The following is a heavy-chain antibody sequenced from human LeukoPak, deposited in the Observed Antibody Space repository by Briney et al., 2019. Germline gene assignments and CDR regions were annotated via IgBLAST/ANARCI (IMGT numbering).Heavy chain of an antibody. Sequence: GGSLRLSCAASGFTFSDYYMSWIRQAPGKGLEWVSYSSSSGSTIHYADSVKGRFTISRDNAKNSLYLQMDSLRAEDTAVYYCARDTYYYDSSPFTFDYWGQGTLVTVSS. D-gene: IGHD3-22*01. V-gene: IGHV3-11*01. J-gene: IGHJ4*02. CDR1: GFTFSDYY. CDR2: SSSSGSTI. CDR3: ARDTYYYDSSPFTFDY.